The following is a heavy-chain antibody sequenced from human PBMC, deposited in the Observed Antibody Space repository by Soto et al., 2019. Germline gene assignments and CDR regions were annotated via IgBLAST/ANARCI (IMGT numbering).Heavy chain of an antibody. CDR2: IHNSVNT. CDR1: VASIRHYY. V-gene: IGHV4-59*01. Sequence: PSETLSLTCTVLVASIRHYYWSWLGQFLRQRLEWFAHIHNSVNTNSNPSFKSRVTISMDTSKNQISLRLTSVTAADTAMYYCARLQYTVVTPIDMWGQGTMVTVSS. J-gene: IGHJ3*02. CDR3: ARLQYTVVTPIDM. D-gene: IGHD2-21*02.